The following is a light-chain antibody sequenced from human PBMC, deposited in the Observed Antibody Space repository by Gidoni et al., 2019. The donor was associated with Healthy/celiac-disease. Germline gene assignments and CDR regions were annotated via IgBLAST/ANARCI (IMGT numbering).Light chain of an antibody. V-gene: IGKV1-9*01. Sequence: DIQLTQSPSFLSASVGDTVTITCRASQDISGSLAWYQQKPGKAPKLLIYSASTLQSGVPLRFSGSGSGTEITLTISRLQPEDFATYYCQQVKSYPLTFGGGTKVEIK. J-gene: IGKJ4*01. CDR1: QDISGS. CDR3: QQVKSYPLT. CDR2: SAS.